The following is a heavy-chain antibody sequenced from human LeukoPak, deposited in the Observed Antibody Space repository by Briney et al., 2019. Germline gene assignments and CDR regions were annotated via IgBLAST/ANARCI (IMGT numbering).Heavy chain of an antibody. CDR2: ISGSGGST. V-gene: IGHV3-23*01. J-gene: IGHJ6*02. CDR1: GFTFSSYA. D-gene: IGHD3-22*01. Sequence: GGSLRLSCAASGFTFSSYAMSWVRQAPGKGLEWVSAISGSGGSTYYADSVKGRFTISRDNSKNTLYLQMNSLRAEDTAVYYCAKNYDSSGYRYYYFGMDVWGQGTTVTVSS. CDR3: AKNYDSSGYRYYYFGMDV.